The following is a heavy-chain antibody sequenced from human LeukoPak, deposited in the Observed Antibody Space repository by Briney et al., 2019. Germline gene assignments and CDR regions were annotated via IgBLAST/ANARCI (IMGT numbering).Heavy chain of an antibody. CDR1: GGSISSDN. J-gene: IGHJ4*02. CDR2: ISYDGSNK. D-gene: IGHD5-24*01. CDR3: AKSGDGYNRIVDY. V-gene: IGHV3-30*18. Sequence: LSLTCALSGGSISSDNWWSWVRQPPGKGLEWVAVISYDGSNKYYADSVKGRFTISRDNSKNTLYLQMNSLRAEDTAVYYCAKSGDGYNRIVDYWGQGTLVTVSS.